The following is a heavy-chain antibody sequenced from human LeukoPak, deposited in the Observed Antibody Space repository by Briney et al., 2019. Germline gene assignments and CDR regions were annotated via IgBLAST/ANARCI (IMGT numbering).Heavy chain of an antibody. CDR2: ISGTGGST. J-gene: IGHJ4*02. D-gene: IGHD6-13*01. Sequence: PGGSLRLSCAASGFTFSSYAMSWVRQAPGKGLEGVSAISGTGGSTFYADSVKGRFTISRDNSKDTLYLQMNSLRAEDTAVYYCARTDPYSSSWYETDYWGQGTLVTVSS. CDR1: GFTFSSYA. V-gene: IGHV3-23*01. CDR3: ARTDPYSSSWYETDY.